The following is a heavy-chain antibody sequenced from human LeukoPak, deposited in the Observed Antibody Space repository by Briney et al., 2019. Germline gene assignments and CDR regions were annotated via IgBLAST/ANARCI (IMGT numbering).Heavy chain of an antibody. CDR1: GGSISSSSYY. Sequence: SETLSLTCTVSGGSISSSSYYWGWIRQPPGKGLEWIGSIYYSGSTYYNPSLKSRVTISVDTSKNQFSLKLSSVTAADTAVYYCAAFGYCSGGSCSEPNWFDPWGQGTLVTVSS. V-gene: IGHV4-39*07. D-gene: IGHD2-15*01. CDR3: AAFGYCSGGSCSEPNWFDP. J-gene: IGHJ5*02. CDR2: IYYSGST.